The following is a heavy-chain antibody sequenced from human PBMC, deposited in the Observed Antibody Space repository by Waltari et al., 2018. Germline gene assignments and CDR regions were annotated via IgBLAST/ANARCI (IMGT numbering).Heavy chain of an antibody. D-gene: IGHD6-19*01. Sequence: QVQLVQSGAEVKKPGASVKVSCKASGYTFTSYAMHWVRQAPGQRLEWMGWINACNGNTKYSQKCQGRVTITRDTSASTAYMELSSLRSEDTAVYYCARGLLGGWYGGFDYWGQGTLVTVSS. CDR3: ARGLLGGWYGGFDY. V-gene: IGHV1-3*01. CDR2: INACNGNT. CDR1: GYTFTSYA. J-gene: IGHJ4*02.